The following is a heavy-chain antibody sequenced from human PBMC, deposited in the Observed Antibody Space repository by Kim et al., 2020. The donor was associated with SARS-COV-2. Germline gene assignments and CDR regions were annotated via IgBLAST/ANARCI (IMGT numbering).Heavy chain of an antibody. V-gene: IGHV3-7*03. CDR1: GFTFSSYW. CDR3: ARDWGKYFDWYFDY. J-gene: IGHJ4*02. Sequence: GGSLRLSCAASGFTFSSYWMSWVRQAPGKGLEWVANIKQDGSEKYYVDSVKGRFTISRDNAKNSLYLQMNSLRAEDTAVYHCARDWGKYFDWYFDYWGQGTLVTVSS. D-gene: IGHD3-9*01. CDR2: IKQDGSEK.